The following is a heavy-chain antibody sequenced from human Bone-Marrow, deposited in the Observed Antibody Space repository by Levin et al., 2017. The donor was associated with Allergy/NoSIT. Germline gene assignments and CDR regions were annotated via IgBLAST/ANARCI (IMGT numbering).Heavy chain of an antibody. D-gene: IGHD2-21*02. CDR3: AKDLITFCGGDCFSPPDY. J-gene: IGHJ4*02. CDR2: ISWDGIST. V-gene: IGHV3-43D*04. CDR1: GLTFDDFA. Sequence: GGSLRLSCAASGLTFDDFAMQWFRQTPGKGLEWVSLISWDGISTYYADSVKGRFTISRDNRKNSLYLQMNSLRPEETALYYCAKDLITFCGGDCFSPPDYWGQGTLVTVSS.